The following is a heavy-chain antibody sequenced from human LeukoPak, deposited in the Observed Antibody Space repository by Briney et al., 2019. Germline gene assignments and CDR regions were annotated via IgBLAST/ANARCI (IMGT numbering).Heavy chain of an antibody. Sequence: ASVKVSCKAAGYTFTGYYMHWVRQAPGQGLEWMGWINPNSGGTNYAQKFQGRVTMARDTSISTAYMELSRLTSDDTAVYYCARDPPIGGADVFDIWGQGTMVTVSS. CDR1: GYTFTGYY. D-gene: IGHD3-10*01. J-gene: IGHJ3*02. CDR3: ARDPPIGGADVFDI. CDR2: INPNSGGT. V-gene: IGHV1-2*02.